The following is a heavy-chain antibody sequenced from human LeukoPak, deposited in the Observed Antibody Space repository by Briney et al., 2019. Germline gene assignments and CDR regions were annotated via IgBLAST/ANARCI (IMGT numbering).Heavy chain of an antibody. CDR2: ISYDGSNK. V-gene: IGHV3-30-3*01. J-gene: IGHJ4*02. D-gene: IGHD3-22*01. Sequence: GGSLRLSCAASGFTFSSYAMHWVRQAPGKGLEWVAVISYDGSNKYYADSVRGRFTISRDNSKNTLYLQMNSLRVEDTAVYYCAKDAQSTYYYDSSGHLDYWGQGTLVTVSS. CDR1: GFTFSSYA. CDR3: AKDAQSTYYYDSSGHLDY.